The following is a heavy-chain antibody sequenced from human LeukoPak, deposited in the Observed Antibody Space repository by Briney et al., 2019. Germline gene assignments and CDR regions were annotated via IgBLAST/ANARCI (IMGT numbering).Heavy chain of an antibody. CDR1: GFAFSSYG. J-gene: IGHJ4*02. V-gene: IGHV3-30*02. Sequence: GGSLRLSCAASGFAFSSYGMYWVRQTADKGLEWVAYIRRDGTYVNYADSVRGRFTISRDNSKNTLSLQMNNLRVEDTAGYYCASGGPTRWTLDFWGQGTLVTVSS. CDR2: IRRDGTYV. D-gene: IGHD3-16*01. CDR3: ASGGPTRWTLDF.